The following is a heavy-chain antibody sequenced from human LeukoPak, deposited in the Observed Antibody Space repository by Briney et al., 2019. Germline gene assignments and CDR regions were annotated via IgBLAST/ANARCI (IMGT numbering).Heavy chain of an antibody. Sequence: PGGPLRLSCAASGFTFSSYSMNWVRQAPGKGLEWVSSISSSSSYIYYADSVKGRFTISRDNAKNSPYLQMNSLRAEDTAVYYCAREWIQTFDYWGQGTLVTVSS. V-gene: IGHV3-21*01. CDR2: ISSSSSYI. CDR3: AREWIQTFDY. J-gene: IGHJ4*02. D-gene: IGHD5-18*01. CDR1: GFTFSSYS.